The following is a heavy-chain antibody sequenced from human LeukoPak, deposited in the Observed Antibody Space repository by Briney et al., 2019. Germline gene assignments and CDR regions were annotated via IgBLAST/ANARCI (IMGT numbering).Heavy chain of an antibody. Sequence: PSETLSLTCTVSGGSICNAAYYWSWIRQPPGKGLEWIGYIHYTGSTYYNPSLRSRVTISVDTSKNQFSLKLSSVTAADTAVYYCARRPQQNWFDPWGQGTLVTVSS. CDR1: GGSICNAAYY. V-gene: IGHV4-30-4*01. CDR3: ARRPQQNWFDP. J-gene: IGHJ5*02. D-gene: IGHD6-13*01. CDR2: IHYTGST.